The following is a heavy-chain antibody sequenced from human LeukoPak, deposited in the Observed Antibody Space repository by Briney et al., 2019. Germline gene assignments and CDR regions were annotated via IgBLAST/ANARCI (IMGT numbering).Heavy chain of an antibody. J-gene: IGHJ6*04. CDR1: GGSFSGYY. V-gene: IGHV4-34*01. CDR3: ACRVSYYDFWSGRPFYDV. D-gene: IGHD3-3*01. Sequence: SETLSLTCAVYGGSFSGYYWSWIRQPPGKGLEWIGEINHSGSTNYNPSLKSRVTISVDTSKNQFSLRLGSVTAADTAVYFCACRVSYYDFWSGRPFYDVWGKGTSVTVSS. CDR2: INHSGST.